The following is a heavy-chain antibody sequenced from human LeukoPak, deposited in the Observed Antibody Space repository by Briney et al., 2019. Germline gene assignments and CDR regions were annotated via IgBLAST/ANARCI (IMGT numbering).Heavy chain of an antibody. D-gene: IGHD5-18*01. CDR2: IYYSGST. CDR1: GGSISSYY. J-gene: IGHJ4*02. Sequence: SETLSLTCTVSGGSISSYYWSWIRQPPGKGLEWIGYIYYSGSTNYNPSLKSRVTISVDTSKNQFSLKLSSVTAADTAVYYCARGPWGSYGYEWGQGTLVTVSS. CDR3: ARGPWGSYGYE. V-gene: IGHV4-59*01.